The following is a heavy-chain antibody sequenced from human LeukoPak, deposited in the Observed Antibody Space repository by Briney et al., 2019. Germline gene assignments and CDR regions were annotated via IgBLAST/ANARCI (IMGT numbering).Heavy chain of an antibody. CDR3: AEAYCSSNRCYFFDY. CDR1: GFTFSSYA. V-gene: IGHV3-23*01. Sequence: GGSLRLSCAASGFTFSSYAMSWVRQAPGKGLEWVSVISDSGGYTYYADSVKGRFTISRDNSKNTLYLQMNSLRAEDTAVYYCAEAYCSSNRCYFFDYWGQGTLVTVSS. CDR2: ISDSGGYT. D-gene: IGHD2-2*01. J-gene: IGHJ4*02.